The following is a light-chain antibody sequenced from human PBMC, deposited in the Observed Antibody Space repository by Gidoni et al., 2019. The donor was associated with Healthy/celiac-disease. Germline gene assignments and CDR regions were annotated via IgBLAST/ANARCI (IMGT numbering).Light chain of an antibody. CDR3: SSYTSSSTLV. J-gene: IGLJ2*01. V-gene: IGLV2-14*01. Sequence: QSALTQPASVSRSPGQSITISCTGTSSDVGGYTYVSWYQQHPGKAPKLMIYEVSNRPSGVSNRFSGSKSGNTASLTISGLQAEDEADYYCSSYTSSSTLVFGGGTKLTVL. CDR2: EVS. CDR1: SSDVGGYTY.